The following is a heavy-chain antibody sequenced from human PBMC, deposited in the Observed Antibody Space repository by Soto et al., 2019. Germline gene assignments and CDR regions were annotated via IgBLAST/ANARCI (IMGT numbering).Heavy chain of an antibody. CDR1: GGSISSGNYY. D-gene: IGHD3-22*01. CDR3: ARDHPIYDSSGYYRPYWYFDL. J-gene: IGHJ2*01. V-gene: IGHV4-30-4*01. Sequence: QVQLQESGPGLVKPPQTLSLTCTGSGGSISSGNYYWSWSRQPPGKGLEWIGYISYSGSTYYNPSLKSRVTISVDTSNNQFSLKLSSVTAAETAVYFCARDHPIYDSSGYYRPYWYFDLWCRGTLVTVSS. CDR2: ISYSGST.